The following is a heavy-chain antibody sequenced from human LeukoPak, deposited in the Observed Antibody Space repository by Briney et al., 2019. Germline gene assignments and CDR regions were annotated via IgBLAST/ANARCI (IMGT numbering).Heavy chain of an antibody. CDR2: FDPEDGET. CDR3: ATEGWNYAEGWFDP. CDR1: GYTLTELS. Sequence: GASVSVSCKVSGYTLTELSMHWVRQAPGKGLEGGGGFDPEDGETIYAQKFQGRVTMTEDTSTATAYMELSSLRSEDTAVYYCATEGWNYAEGWFDPWGQGTLVTVSS. J-gene: IGHJ5*02. V-gene: IGHV1-24*01. D-gene: IGHD1-7*01.